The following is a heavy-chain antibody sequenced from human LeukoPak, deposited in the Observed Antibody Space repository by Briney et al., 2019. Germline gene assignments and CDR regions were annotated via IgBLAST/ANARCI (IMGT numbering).Heavy chain of an antibody. J-gene: IGHJ6*03. Sequence: ASVKVSCKASGYTFTGYYMHWVRQAPGQGLEWMGRINPNSGGTNYAQKFQGRVTMTRDTSISTAYMELSRLRSDDTAVYYCARALVLGGKYYMDVWGKGTTVTVSS. V-gene: IGHV1-2*06. D-gene: IGHD1-26*01. CDR3: ARALVLGGKYYMDV. CDR2: INPNSGGT. CDR1: GYTFTGYY.